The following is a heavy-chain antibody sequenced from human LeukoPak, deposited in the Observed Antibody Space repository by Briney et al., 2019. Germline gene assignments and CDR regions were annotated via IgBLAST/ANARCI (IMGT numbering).Heavy chain of an antibody. CDR1: GGSIASSSNY. V-gene: IGHV4-39*01. J-gene: IGHJ4*02. CDR2: IFYSGNT. Sequence: PSETLSLTCTVSGGSIASSSNYWVWIRQPPGKGLEWIGNIFYSGNTYYNPSLKSRVTISVDTPKNQFSLKLSSVTAADTAVYYCATRSSWTQPNDYWGQGTLVTVSS. D-gene: IGHD6-13*01. CDR3: ATRSSWTQPNDY.